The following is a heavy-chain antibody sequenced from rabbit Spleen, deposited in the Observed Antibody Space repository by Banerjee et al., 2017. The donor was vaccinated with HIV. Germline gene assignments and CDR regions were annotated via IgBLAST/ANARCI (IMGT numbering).Heavy chain of an antibody. V-gene: IGHV1S40*01. D-gene: IGHD8-1*01. J-gene: IGHJ6*01. CDR3: ARDTGSSFSSYGMDL. CDR1: GFSFSSSDY. CDR2: IAGSSSGFT. Sequence: QSLQESGGGLFQPGGSLALTCKASGFSFSSSDYICWVRQAPGKGLEWISCIAGSSSGFTYSATWAKGRFTISKTSSTTVTLQMTSLTAADTATYFCARDTGSSFSSYGMDLWGQGTLVTVS.